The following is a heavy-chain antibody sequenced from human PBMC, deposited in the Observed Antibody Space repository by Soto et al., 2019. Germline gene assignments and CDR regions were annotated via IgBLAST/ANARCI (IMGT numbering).Heavy chain of an antibody. CDR3: ARDQGNNFYYYGMDV. Sequence: EVQLVESGGGLVQPGGSLRLSCAASGFTFSTYEMNWVRQAPGKGLEWVSYISSSASTIYHADSVKGRFTISRDNAKSSMYLQMKSLRAEDKAIYYCARDQGNNFYYYGMDVWGQGTTVTVSS. V-gene: IGHV3-48*03. J-gene: IGHJ6*02. CDR1: GFTFSTYE. D-gene: IGHD1-1*01. CDR2: ISSSASTI.